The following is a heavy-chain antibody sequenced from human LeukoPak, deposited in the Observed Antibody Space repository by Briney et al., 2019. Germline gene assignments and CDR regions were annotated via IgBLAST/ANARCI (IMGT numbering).Heavy chain of an antibody. Sequence: PSETLSLTCTVSGGSISSYYWSWIRQPPGKGLEWIGYIYYSGSTNYNPSLKSRVTISVDTSKNQFSLKLSSVTAADTAVYYCARVRVPAAISWFDPWGQGTLVTASS. CDR1: GGSISSYY. D-gene: IGHD2-2*01. J-gene: IGHJ5*02. V-gene: IGHV4-59*01. CDR3: ARVRVPAAISWFDP. CDR2: IYYSGST.